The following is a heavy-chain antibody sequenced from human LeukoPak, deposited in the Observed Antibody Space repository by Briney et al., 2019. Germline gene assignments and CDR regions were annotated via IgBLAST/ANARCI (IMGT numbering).Heavy chain of an antibody. D-gene: IGHD3-9*01. J-gene: IGHJ3*02. CDR1: GFTFSSYN. Sequence: GGSLRLSCAASGFTFSSYNINWVRQAPGKGLEWVSSISSSSSYIYYADSVKGRFTISRDNAKNSLYLQMNSLRAEDTAVYYCARVGYFDWGRDDVFDIWGQGTMVTVSS. V-gene: IGHV3-21*01. CDR3: ARVGYFDWGRDDVFDI. CDR2: ISSSSSYI.